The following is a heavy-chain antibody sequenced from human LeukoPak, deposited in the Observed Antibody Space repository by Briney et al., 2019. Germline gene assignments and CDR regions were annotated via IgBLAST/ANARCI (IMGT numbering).Heavy chain of an antibody. V-gene: IGHV3-21*04. CDR2: ISASSKSI. Sequence: GGSLRLSCVGSGFTFRTYSMNWVRLAPGKGLEWVTSISASSKSIYYADSVKGRFTLSRDNAKNSLFLQMNSLRAEDTAVYYCAKRHRPTVTEYYFDYWGQGTLVTVSS. D-gene: IGHD4-11*01. CDR1: GFTFRTYS. J-gene: IGHJ4*02. CDR3: AKRHRPTVTEYYFDY.